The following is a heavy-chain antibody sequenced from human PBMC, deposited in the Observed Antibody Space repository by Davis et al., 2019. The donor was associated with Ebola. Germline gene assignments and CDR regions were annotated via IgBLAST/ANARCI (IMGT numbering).Heavy chain of an antibody. CDR1: GYTFTSYY. J-gene: IGHJ4*02. V-gene: IGHV1-18*04. Sequence: AASVKVSCKASGYTFTSYYMHWVRQAPGQGLEWMGWISAYNGNTNYAQKLQGRVTMTTDTSTSTAYMELRSLRSDDTAVYYCARDGPYSSSWYFDYWGQGTLVTVSS. CDR3: ARDGPYSSSWYFDY. CDR2: ISAYNGNT. D-gene: IGHD6-13*01.